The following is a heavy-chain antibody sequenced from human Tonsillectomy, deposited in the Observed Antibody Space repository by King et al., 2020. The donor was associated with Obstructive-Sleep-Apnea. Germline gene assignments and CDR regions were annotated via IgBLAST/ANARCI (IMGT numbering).Heavy chain of an antibody. J-gene: IGHJ4*02. V-gene: IGHV4-59*08. D-gene: IGHD3-22*01. CDR2: ISYSGST. Sequence: VQLQESGPGLVKPSETLSLTCTVSGGSISSYYWSWIRQPPGKGLEWIGYISYSGSTNYNPSLKSRVTISVDTSKNQFSLKLSPVPAADTAVYYCARSLDSSGYYYTNYWGQGTLVTVSS. CDR1: GGSISSYY. CDR3: ARSLDSSGYYYTNY.